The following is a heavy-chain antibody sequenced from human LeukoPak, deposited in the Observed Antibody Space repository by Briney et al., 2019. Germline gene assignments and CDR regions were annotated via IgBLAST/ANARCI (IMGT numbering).Heavy chain of an antibody. CDR2: IYYSGST. D-gene: IGHD3-10*01. V-gene: IGHV4-31*03. Sequence: SQTLSLTCTVSGGSISSGGYSWSWIRQHPGKGLEWIAYIYYSGSTYYNPSLKSRVTMSVDTSQNHFSLNLSSVTAADTAVYYCARASYGSGNWFDPWGQGTLVTVSS. CDR1: GGSISSGGYS. J-gene: IGHJ5*02. CDR3: ARASYGSGNWFDP.